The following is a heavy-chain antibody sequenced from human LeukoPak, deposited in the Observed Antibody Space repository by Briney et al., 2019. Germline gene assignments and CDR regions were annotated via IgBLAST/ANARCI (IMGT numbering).Heavy chain of an antibody. CDR3: ARARNIAAAGTKDY. Sequence: GRSLRLSCAASRFTFSSYAMHWVRQAPGKGLEWVAVISYDGSNKYYADSVKGRFTISRDNSKNTLYLQMNSLRAEDTAVYYCARARNIAAAGTKDYWGQGTLVTVSS. CDR1: RFTFSSYA. D-gene: IGHD6-13*01. J-gene: IGHJ4*02. CDR2: ISYDGSNK. V-gene: IGHV3-30-3*01.